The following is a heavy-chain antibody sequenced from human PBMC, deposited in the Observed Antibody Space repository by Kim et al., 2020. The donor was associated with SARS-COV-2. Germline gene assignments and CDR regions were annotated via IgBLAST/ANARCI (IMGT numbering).Heavy chain of an antibody. D-gene: IGHD2-8*02. V-gene: IGHV4-34*01. CDR3: ARGRAGVVPSPVLGLGPYYDYYAMDV. CDR2: INHSGSA. Sequence: SETLSLTCAVYGGSFSDYKWSWIRQPPGKGLEWIGEINHSGSANRSPSLKSRLTISVDRSKSQFSLRLKSMTATDTAVYYCARGRAGVVPSPVLGLGPYYDYYAMDVWGRGTPVAVSS. CDR1: GGSFSDYK. J-gene: IGHJ6*02.